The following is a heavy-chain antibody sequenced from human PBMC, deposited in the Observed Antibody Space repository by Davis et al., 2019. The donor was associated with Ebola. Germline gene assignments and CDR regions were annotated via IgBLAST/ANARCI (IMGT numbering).Heavy chain of an antibody. Sequence: HTGGSLRLSCAASGFTFDDYGMSWVRQAPGKGLVWVSRINIDGSSTNYADSVKGRFTISRDNAKNTLYLQMNSLRAEDTAVYYCARGIRYSGNYYYGVDVWGQGTTVTVSS. CDR2: INIDGSST. CDR3: ARGIRYSGNYYYGVDV. D-gene: IGHD5-12*01. J-gene: IGHJ6*02. V-gene: IGHV3-74*01. CDR1: GFTFDDYG.